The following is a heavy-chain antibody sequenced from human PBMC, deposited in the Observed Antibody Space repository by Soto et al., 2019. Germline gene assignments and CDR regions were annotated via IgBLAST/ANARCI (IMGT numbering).Heavy chain of an antibody. Sequence: GESLKISCKGSGYSFTSYWIGWVRQMPGKGLEWMGIIYPGDSDTRYSPSFQGQVTISADKSISTAYLQWSSLKASDTAMYYCARRARSYSGNYYYGMDVWGQGTTVTVSS. J-gene: IGHJ6*02. V-gene: IGHV5-51*01. CDR3: ARRARSYSGNYYYGMDV. CDR1: GYSFTSYW. D-gene: IGHD1-26*01. CDR2: IYPGDSDT.